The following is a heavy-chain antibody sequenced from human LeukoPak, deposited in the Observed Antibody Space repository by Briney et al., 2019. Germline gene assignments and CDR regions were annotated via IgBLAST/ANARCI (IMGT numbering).Heavy chain of an antibody. D-gene: IGHD6-6*01. CDR1: GFTFSTYY. CDR2: ITGSSSYI. CDR3: ASGFSSSPYFDY. J-gene: IGHJ4*02. V-gene: IGHV3-21*01. Sequence: GGSLRLSCAASGFTFSTYYMNWVRQAPGKGLEWVSFITGSSSYIYYTDSVKGRFTISGDNAKNSLFLQMNSLRDEDTAVYYCASGFSSSPYFDYWGQGTLVTVSS.